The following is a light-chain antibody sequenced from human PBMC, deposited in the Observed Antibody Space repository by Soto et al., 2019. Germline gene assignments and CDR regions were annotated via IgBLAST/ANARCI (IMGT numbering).Light chain of an antibody. V-gene: IGLV2-18*02. Sequence: LTQPPSVSGSPGQSATISCTGTSSDVGSSNGVSWYQQPPGTAPKLMIYDVSNRPSGVPDRFSGSKSGNTASLTISGLQAEDEADYYCSSYTSSSTYVFGTGTKVTVL. CDR1: SSDVGSSNG. J-gene: IGLJ1*01. CDR2: DVS. CDR3: SSYTSSSTYV.